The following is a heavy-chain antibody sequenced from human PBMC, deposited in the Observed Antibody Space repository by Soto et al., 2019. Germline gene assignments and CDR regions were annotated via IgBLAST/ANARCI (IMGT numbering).Heavy chain of an antibody. CDR1: GYTFTDYY. V-gene: IGHV1-2*02. CDR3: ARDWGHYYGSGSFPSPHPSDI. D-gene: IGHD3-10*01. J-gene: IGHJ4*02. CDR2: INPNSGGT. Sequence: QVQLVQSGAEVKKPGSSVKVSCKASGYTFTDYYLHWVRQAPGQGLEWMGWINPNSGGTHYAQKFQGGDTRTRDTSITTAYMELNRLTSDDTAVYYCARDWGHYYGSGSFPSPHPSDIWGQGTLVTVSS.